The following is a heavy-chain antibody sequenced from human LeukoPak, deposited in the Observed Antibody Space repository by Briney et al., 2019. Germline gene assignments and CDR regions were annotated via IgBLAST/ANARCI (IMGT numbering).Heavy chain of an antibody. J-gene: IGHJ4*02. Sequence: ASVKVSCKASGYTFTSYGISWVRQAPGQGFEWMGWISAYNGNTNYAQKLQGRVTMTTDTSTSTAYMELRSLRSDDTAVYYCARAPGYCSSTSCYLFAPYFDYWGQGTLVTVSS. CDR3: ARAPGYCSSTSCYLFAPYFDY. D-gene: IGHD2-2*01. CDR2: ISAYNGNT. CDR1: GYTFTSYG. V-gene: IGHV1-18*01.